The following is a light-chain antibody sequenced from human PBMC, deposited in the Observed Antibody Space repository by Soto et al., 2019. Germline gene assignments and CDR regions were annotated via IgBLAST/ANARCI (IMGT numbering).Light chain of an antibody. CDR3: SSYSSTTIR. CDR1: SPGFGV. CDR2: EVS. V-gene: IGLV2-14*01. Sequence: QSALTQPTSVSGSPGQSITISCSGISPGFGVSWYQHFPGKAPKLIIFEVSNRPSGISNRFSGSKSGNTASLTISGLHSDDEGLYHCSSYSSTTIRFGGGTKVTVL. J-gene: IGLJ2*01.